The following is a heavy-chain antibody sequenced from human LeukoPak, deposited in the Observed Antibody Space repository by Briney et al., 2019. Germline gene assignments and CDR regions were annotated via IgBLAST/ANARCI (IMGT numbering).Heavy chain of an antibody. J-gene: IGHJ5*02. D-gene: IGHD6-13*01. CDR3: ARDVSHSGSRDAWWFDP. CDR1: GYTFTNHY. CDR2: INPSGGGA. V-gene: IGHV1-46*01. Sequence: ASVKVSCKASGYTFTNHYMHWVRQAPGQGLEWMGIINPSGGGASYAQKFQGRVTTTRDMSTNTFYMELSSLRFEDTAVYYCARDVSHSGSRDAWWFDPWGQGTLVTVSS.